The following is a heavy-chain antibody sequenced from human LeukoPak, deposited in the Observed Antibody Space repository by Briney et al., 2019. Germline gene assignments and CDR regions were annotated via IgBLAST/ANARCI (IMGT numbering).Heavy chain of an antibody. D-gene: IGHD1-14*01. CDR3: AKLHNLNSDY. Sequence: GGSLRLSCVASGFPFSNNWMHWVRQAPGKGLVWVSRINNDGSTTNYADSVKGRFTISRDNARRTLYLQMNSLRAEDTAVYYCAKLHNLNSDYWGQGTLVTVSS. CDR1: GFPFSNNW. J-gene: IGHJ4*02. CDR2: INNDGSTT. V-gene: IGHV3-74*01.